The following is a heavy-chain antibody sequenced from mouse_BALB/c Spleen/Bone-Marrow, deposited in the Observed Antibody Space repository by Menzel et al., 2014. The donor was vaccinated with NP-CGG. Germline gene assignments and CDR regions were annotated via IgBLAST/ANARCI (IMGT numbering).Heavy chain of an antibody. V-gene: IGHV5-9-2*01. CDR1: GFTFSSYG. D-gene: IGHD2-14*01. CDR3: ARGHYRYDAYAMDY. Sequence: EVKVVESGGGLVKPGGSLKLSCAASGFTFSSYGMSWVRQTPEKRLEWVATISGGGSYTYYPDSVKGRFTISRDNAKNNLYLQMSSLRSEDTAVYYCARGHYRYDAYAMDYWGQGTSVTVSS. J-gene: IGHJ4*01. CDR2: ISGGGSYT.